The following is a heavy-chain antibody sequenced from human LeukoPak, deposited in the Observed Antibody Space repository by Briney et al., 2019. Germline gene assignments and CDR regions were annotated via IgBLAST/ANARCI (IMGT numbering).Heavy chain of an antibody. CDR3: ASGMVRGQD. J-gene: IGHJ4*02. CDR1: GGPISSDTYS. V-gene: IGHV4-61*02. Sequence: SQTLSLTCTVSGGPISSDTYSWSWVRQPAGKGLEWIGRIYTSGSTNYNPSLKSRVTISVDTYKNQFSLKLRSVNAAETAVYYCASGMVRGQDWGQGTLVTVSS. CDR2: IYTSGST. D-gene: IGHD3-10*01.